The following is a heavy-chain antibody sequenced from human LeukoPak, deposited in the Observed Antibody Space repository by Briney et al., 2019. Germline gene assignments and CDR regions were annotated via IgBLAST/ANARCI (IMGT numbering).Heavy chain of an antibody. CDR1: GYTSTSDG. Sequence: ASVKVSCKDSGYTSTSDGISWVRQAPGQGLEWMGWISVYNGNTNYAQKVQGRVTMTADTSTNTVYMELRSLGSDDTAIYYCASTALGHYDISRLDPSADYWGQGTLVTVSS. J-gene: IGHJ4*02. CDR2: ISVYNGNT. D-gene: IGHD3-22*01. CDR3: ASTALGHYDISRLDPSADY. V-gene: IGHV1-18*01.